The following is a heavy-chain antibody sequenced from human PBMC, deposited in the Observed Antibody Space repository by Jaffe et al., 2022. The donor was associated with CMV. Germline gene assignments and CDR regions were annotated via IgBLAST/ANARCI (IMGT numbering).Heavy chain of an antibody. CDR1: GGSFSGYY. CDR2: INHSGST. D-gene: IGHD6-19*01. V-gene: IGHV4-34*01. J-gene: IGHJ5*02. Sequence: QVQLQQWGAGLLKPSETLSLTCAVYGGSFSGYYWSWIRQPPGKGLEWIGEINHSGSTNYNPSLKSRVTISVDTSKNQFSLKLSSVTAADTAVYYCARKQWLDAGWFDPWGQGTLVTVSS. CDR3: ARKQWLDAGWFDP.